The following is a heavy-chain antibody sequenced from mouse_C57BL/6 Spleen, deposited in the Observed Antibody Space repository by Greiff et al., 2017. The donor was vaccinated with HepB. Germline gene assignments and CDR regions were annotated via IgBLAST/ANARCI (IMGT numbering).Heavy chain of an antibody. J-gene: IGHJ3*01. CDR2: IWSGGST. CDR3: ARAIYYGYYALAY. Sequence: QVQLKQSGPGLVQPSQSLSITCTVSGFSLTSYGVHWVRQSPGKGLEWLGVIWSGGSTDYNAAFISRLSISKDNSKSQVFFKMNSLQAYDTAIYYCARAIYYGYYALAYWGQGTLVTVSA. CDR1: GFSLTSYG. D-gene: IGHD2-1*01. V-gene: IGHV2-2*01.